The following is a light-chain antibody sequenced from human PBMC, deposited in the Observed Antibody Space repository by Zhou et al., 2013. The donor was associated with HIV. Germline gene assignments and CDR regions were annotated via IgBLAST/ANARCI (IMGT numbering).Light chain of an antibody. J-gene: IGKJ1*01. CDR2: GAS. Sequence: EIVLTQSPGTLSLSPGEGATLSCRASQSVSSYLAWYQQKPGQAPRLLIYGASSRATGIPDRFSGSGSGTDFTLTISRLEPEDFAVYYCQQYGSSPWTFGQGTKV. V-gene: IGKV3-20*01. CDR1: QSVSSY. CDR3: QQYGSSPWT.